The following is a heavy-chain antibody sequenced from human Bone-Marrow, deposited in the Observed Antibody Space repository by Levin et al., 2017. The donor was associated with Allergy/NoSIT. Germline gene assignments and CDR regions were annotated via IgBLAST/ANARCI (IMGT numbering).Heavy chain of an antibody. CDR2: ISSSSSYI. J-gene: IGHJ3*02. D-gene: IGHD3-9*01. CDR3: ARGPPYYDILTGYLGPFDI. Sequence: AGGSLRLSCAASGFTFSSYSMNWVRQAPGKGLEWVSSISSSSSYIYYADSVKGRFTISRDNAKNSLYLQMNSLRAEDTAVYYCARGPPYYDILTGYLGPFDIWGQGTMVTVSS. CDR1: GFTFSSYS. V-gene: IGHV3-21*01.